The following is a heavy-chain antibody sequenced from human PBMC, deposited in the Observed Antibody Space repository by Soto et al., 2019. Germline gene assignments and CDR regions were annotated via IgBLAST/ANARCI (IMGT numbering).Heavy chain of an antibody. CDR1: GGTFSSYT. CDR3: ARGATFTASLYYYYGMDV. J-gene: IGHJ6*02. D-gene: IGHD3-16*01. Sequence: QVQLVQSGAEVKKPGSSVKVSCKASGGTFSSYTISWVRQAPGQGLEWMGRIIPILGIANYAQKFQGRVTITADNSTSTAYMELSSLRSEDTAVYYCARGATFTASLYYYYGMDVWGQGTTVTVSS. CDR2: IIPILGIA. V-gene: IGHV1-69*02.